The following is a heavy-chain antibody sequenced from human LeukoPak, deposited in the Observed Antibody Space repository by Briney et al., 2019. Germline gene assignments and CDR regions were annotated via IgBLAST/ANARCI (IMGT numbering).Heavy chain of an antibody. CDR3: AKGGGWLGD. Sequence: PGGSLRLSCAASGFTFSSYGMHWVRQAPGKGLEWVAVISYDGSNKYYADSVKGRFTISRDNSKNTLYLQMNSLRAEDTAVYYCAKGGGWLGDWGQGTLVTVSS. CDR1: GFTFSSYG. CDR2: ISYDGSNK. D-gene: IGHD3-16*01. V-gene: IGHV3-30*18. J-gene: IGHJ4*02.